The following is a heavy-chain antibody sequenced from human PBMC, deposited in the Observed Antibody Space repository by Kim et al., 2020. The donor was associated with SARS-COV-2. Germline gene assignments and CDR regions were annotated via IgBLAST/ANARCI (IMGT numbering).Heavy chain of an antibody. CDR2: VGCDGDNP. CDR1: GFIFNDYT. CDR3: VKAYGSGSYYTFHY. Sequence: GGSLRLSCTASGFIFNDYTMHWVRQVPGKGLEWVSLVGCDGDNPYYTDSVKGRFTISRDNSKNSLYLQMNSLTTEDTALYYCVKAYGSGSYYTFHYWGEGTLVTVSS. J-gene: IGHJ4*02. D-gene: IGHD3-10*01. V-gene: IGHV3-43*01.